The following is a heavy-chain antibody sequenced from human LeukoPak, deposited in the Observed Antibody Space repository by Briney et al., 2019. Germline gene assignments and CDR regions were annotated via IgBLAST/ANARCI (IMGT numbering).Heavy chain of an antibody. J-gene: IGHJ6*03. CDR2: INPSGGST. D-gene: IGHD6-19*01. Sequence: ASVKVSCKASGYTFTSYYMHWVRQAPGQGLEWMGIINPSGGSTSYAQKFQGRVTMTRDMSTSTVYMELSSLRSEDTAVYYCARVAVAGPYYYYYMDVWGKGTTVTISS. CDR3: ARVAVAGPYYYYYMDV. V-gene: IGHV1-46*01. CDR1: GYTFTSYY.